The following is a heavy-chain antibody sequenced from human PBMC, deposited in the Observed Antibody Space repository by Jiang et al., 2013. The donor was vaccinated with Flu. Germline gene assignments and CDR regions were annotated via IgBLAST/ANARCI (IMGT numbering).Heavy chain of an antibody. J-gene: IGHJ4*02. CDR1: GFTFSSYG. D-gene: IGHD3-10*01. Sequence: VQLLESGGGVVQPGRSLRLSCAASGFTFSSYGMHWVRQAPGKGLEWVAVISYDGSNKYYADSVKGRFTISRDNSKNTLYLQMNSLGAEDTAVYYCVSRFSDFDYWGQGNPWSPSPQ. V-gene: IGHV3-30*03. CDR2: ISYDGSNK. CDR3: VSRFSDFDY.